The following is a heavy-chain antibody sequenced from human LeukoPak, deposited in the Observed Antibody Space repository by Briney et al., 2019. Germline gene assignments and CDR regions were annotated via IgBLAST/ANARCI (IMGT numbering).Heavy chain of an antibody. CDR3: ARDGRYYDSSGYYNY. CDR1: GYTSTSYG. V-gene: IGHV1-18*01. J-gene: IGHJ4*02. CDR2: ISAYNGNT. Sequence: ASVKVSCKASGYTSTSYGISWVRQAPGQGLEWMGWISAYNGNTNYAQKLQGRVTMTTDTSTSTAYMELRSLRSDDTAVYYCARDGRYYDSSGYYNYWGQGTLVTVSS. D-gene: IGHD3-22*01.